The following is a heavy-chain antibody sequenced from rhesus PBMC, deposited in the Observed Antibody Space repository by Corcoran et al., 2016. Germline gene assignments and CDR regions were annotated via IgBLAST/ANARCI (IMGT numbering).Heavy chain of an antibody. Sequence: EVQLVQSGAEVKKPGASVKISCKASGYTFTDYYLHWVRQAPGKGLEWVGRGAPEDGEAIHAQKCQDRGTSTADTSTDTAYMELSSLRSEDTAVYYCARQGYTDHLGGLDSWGQGVVVTVSS. CDR2: GAPEDGEA. D-gene: IGHD2-39*02. CDR1: GYTFTDYY. CDR3: ARQGYTDHLGGLDS. V-gene: IGHV1-111*02. J-gene: IGHJ6*01.